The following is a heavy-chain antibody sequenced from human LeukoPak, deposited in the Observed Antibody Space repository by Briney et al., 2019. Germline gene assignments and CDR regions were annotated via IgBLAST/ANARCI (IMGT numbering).Heavy chain of an antibody. Sequence: PGGSLRLSCAVSGFSFSAYWMNWVRRAPGKGLEWVVNINQDGSEKHYVDSVKGRFTISRDNAKNSLYLQINSLSAEDTAVYYCARDYGGSDFDYWGQGTLVTVSS. CDR2: INQDGSEK. CDR3: ARDYGGSDFDY. D-gene: IGHD3-16*01. V-gene: IGHV3-7*01. J-gene: IGHJ4*02. CDR1: GFSFSAYW.